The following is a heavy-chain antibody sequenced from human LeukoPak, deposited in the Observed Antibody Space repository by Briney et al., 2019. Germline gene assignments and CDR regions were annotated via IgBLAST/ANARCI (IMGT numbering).Heavy chain of an antibody. V-gene: IGHV3-74*01. D-gene: IGHD3-16*02. CDR2: MNGDGSST. CDR3: ARVDDYVWGSYLDY. J-gene: IGHJ4*02. CDR1: GFTFSTHW. Sequence: GGSLRLSCAASGFTFSTHWMHWVRQAPGKGLVWVSRMNGDGSSTEYADSVKGRFTISRDNAKNSLYLQMNSLRAEDTAVYYCARVDDYVWGSYLDYWGQGTLVTVSS.